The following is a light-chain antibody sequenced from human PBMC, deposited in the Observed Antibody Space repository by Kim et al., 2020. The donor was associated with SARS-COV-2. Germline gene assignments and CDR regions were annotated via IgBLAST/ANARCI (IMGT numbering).Light chain of an antibody. Sequence: VSPGEGATLSCRASQTVSNNLAWYQQNPGQAPRLLIYDASIRATGIPGKFSGTGSGTEFTLTISSLQSEDLAVYFCQQYNNWPLTFGGGTKVDIK. V-gene: IGKV3-15*01. CDR3: QQYNNWPLT. CDR1: QTVSNN. CDR2: DAS. J-gene: IGKJ4*01.